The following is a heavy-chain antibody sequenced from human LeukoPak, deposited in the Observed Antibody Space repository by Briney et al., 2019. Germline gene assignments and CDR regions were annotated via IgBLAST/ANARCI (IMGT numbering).Heavy chain of an antibody. CDR2: ISIYSGDT. CDR1: GYTFTSYG. D-gene: IGHD6-19*01. CDR3: ARSQWLDSFDY. V-gene: IGHV1-18*01. Sequence: ASVKVSCTASGYTFTSYGITWVRQAPGQGLEWMGWISIYSGDTNYAQNLQDRVTLTRDTSTTTAYMELRSLRSDDTAVYYCARSQWLDSFDYWGQGTLVTVSS. J-gene: IGHJ4*02.